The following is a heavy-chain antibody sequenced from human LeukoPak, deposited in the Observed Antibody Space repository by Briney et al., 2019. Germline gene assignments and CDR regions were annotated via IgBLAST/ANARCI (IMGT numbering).Heavy chain of an antibody. CDR2: INPSGSRT. D-gene: IGHD2-8*02. J-gene: IGHJ4*01. V-gene: IGHV1-46*01. CDR3: ARGGHLRYDDTGVDY. CDR1: GYIFTNYF. Sequence: ASVTVSCKVSGYIFTNYFMHWVRQAPGQGLEWMGLINPSGSRTNYAQKFQGRVTMTRDTSTSTVYMDLSSLRSDDTAVYYCARGGHLRYDDTGVDYWGHGTLVTVSS.